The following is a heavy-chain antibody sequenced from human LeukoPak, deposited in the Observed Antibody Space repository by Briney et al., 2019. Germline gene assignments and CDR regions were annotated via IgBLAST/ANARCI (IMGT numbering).Heavy chain of an antibody. D-gene: IGHD3-10*01. CDR1: GLTFSSYW. J-gene: IGHJ4*02. CDR2: IKQDGSEK. V-gene: IGHV3-7*03. Sequence: GGSLRLSCAASGLTFSSYWMSWVRQAPGKGLEWVANIKQDGSEKYYVDSVKGRFTISRDNAKNSLYLQMNSPRAEDTAVYYCATDVLLWFGATIWGQGTLVTVSS. CDR3: ATDVLLWFGATI.